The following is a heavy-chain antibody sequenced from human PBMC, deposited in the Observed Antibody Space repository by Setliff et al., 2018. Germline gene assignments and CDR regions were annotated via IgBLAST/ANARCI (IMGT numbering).Heavy chain of an antibody. CDR3: ASAVWEFLY. CDR2: INPDNGDT. Sequence: ASVKVSCKASGYAFFGYFMNWVRQAPGQGLEWMGWINPDNGDTHYAEKFQGRVTMTRDTSISTAYMELSSLRSDDTAIYYCASAVWEFLYWGQGARVTVSS. V-gene: IGHV1-2*02. D-gene: IGHD1-26*01. J-gene: IGHJ4*01. CDR1: GYAFFGYF.